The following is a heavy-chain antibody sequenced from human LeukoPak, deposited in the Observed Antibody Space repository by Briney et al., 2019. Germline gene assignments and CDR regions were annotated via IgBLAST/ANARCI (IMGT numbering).Heavy chain of an antibody. Sequence: SETLSLTCTVSGGSISSYYWSWIRQPPGKGLEWIGYIYYSGSTNYNPSLKSRVTISVDTSKNQFSLRLSSVAAADTAVYYCARSDYYGPTDYWGQGTLVTVSS. J-gene: IGHJ4*02. CDR1: GGSISSYY. D-gene: IGHD3-10*01. CDR2: IYYSGST. V-gene: IGHV4-59*08. CDR3: ARSDYYGPTDY.